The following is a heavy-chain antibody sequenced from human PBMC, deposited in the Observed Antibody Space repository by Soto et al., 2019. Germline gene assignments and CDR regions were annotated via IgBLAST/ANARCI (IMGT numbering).Heavy chain of an antibody. V-gene: IGHV4-34*01. J-gene: IGHJ6*02. CDR3: ARGRGYYDSSGYYWGYYYYGMDV. CDR1: GGSFSGYY. Sequence: SETLSLTCAVYGGSFSGYYWSWIRQPPGKGLEWIGEINHSGSTNYNPSLKSRVTISVDTSKNQFSLKLSSVTAADTAVYYCARGRGYYDSSGYYWGYYYYGMDVWGQGTTVTVSS. D-gene: IGHD3-22*01. CDR2: INHSGST.